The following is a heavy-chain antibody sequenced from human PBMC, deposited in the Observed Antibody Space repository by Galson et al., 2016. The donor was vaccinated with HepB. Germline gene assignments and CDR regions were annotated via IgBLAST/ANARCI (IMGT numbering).Heavy chain of an antibody. V-gene: IGHV3-23*01. CDR2: IRESGGGT. Sequence: SLRLSCAASGLTFSSHAMNWVRQAPGKGLEWVSSIRESGGGTSYADSVKGRFTISRDNSKNTLYLQMNSLRAEETAVYYCAKCSNNEYNSGWCHWFDPWGQGTLVTVSS. CDR1: GLTFSSHA. J-gene: IGHJ5*02. D-gene: IGHD6-19*01. CDR3: AKCSNNEYNSGWCHWFDP.